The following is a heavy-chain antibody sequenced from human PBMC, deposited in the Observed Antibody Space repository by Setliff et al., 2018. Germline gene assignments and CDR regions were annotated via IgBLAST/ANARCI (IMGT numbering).Heavy chain of an antibody. Sequence: SVKVSCKASGGTFSSYAISWVRQAPGQGLKWMGGIIPIFGTANYAQKFQGRVTMTRNTSISTAYMELSSLRSEDTAVYYCARDRGQLANGMDVWGQGTTVTVSS. V-gene: IGHV1-69*05. CDR2: IIPIFGTA. J-gene: IGHJ6*02. D-gene: IGHD6-6*01. CDR3: ARDRGQLANGMDV. CDR1: GGTFSSYA.